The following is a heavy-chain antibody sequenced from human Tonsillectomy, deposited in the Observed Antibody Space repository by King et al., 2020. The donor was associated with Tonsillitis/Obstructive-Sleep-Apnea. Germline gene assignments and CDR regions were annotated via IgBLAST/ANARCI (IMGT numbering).Heavy chain of an antibody. CDR3: AKELEEGGQGLTTDWFDP. V-gene: IGHV3-30*18. CDR1: GFTFSRYA. D-gene: IGHD4-11*01. Sequence: QVQLVESGGGVVQPGRSLRLSCAASGFTFSRYAMHWVRQAPGKGLEWVAVISFDGSNKYYADSVKGRFTISRDNSKNTQYLQMNSLRGEDTPVYYCAKELEEGGQGLTTDWFDPWGQGTLVTVSS. CDR2: ISFDGSNK. J-gene: IGHJ5*02.